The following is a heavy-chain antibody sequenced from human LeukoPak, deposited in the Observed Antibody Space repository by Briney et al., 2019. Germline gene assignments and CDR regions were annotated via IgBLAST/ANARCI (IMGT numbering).Heavy chain of an antibody. Sequence: ASVKVSCKASGYTFTSYDINWVRQATGQGLEWMGWMNPNSGNTGYAQKFQGRVTMTRDMSTSTVYMELSSLRSEDTAVYYCAREGPAYYDFWSGYYTHVWHYYYYMDVWGKGTTVTVSS. CDR3: AREGPAYYDFWSGYYTHVWHYYYYMDV. J-gene: IGHJ6*03. CDR1: GYTFTSYD. CDR2: MNPNSGNT. D-gene: IGHD3-3*01. V-gene: IGHV1-8*01.